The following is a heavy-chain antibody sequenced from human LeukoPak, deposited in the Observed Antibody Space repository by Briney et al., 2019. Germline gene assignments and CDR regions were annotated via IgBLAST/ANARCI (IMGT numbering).Heavy chain of an antibody. V-gene: IGHV3-15*05. CDR3: TTAFGGYDDGFDI. D-gene: IGHD5-12*01. CDR2: IKTKADHGTI. Sequence: GGSLRLSCAASGFTLTNVWMSWVRQAPGKGLEWVGRIKTKADHGTIDYAAPVKGRFTISRDDSENTLYLQMNSLNTEDTAVFFCTTAFGGYDDGFDIWGQGTVVTVSS. CDR1: GFTLTNVW. J-gene: IGHJ3*02.